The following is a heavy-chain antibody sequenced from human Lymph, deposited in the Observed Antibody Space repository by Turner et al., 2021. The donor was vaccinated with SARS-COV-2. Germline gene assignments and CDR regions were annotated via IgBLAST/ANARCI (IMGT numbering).Heavy chain of an antibody. V-gene: IGHV4-39*01. J-gene: IGHJ6*02. CDR2: IFYSWST. D-gene: IGHD2-21*02. Sequence: QLQLQESGPGLVKPSETLSLTCTVSGGSISSSTYYWGWIRQPQGKGLAWIGSIFYSWSTYQNPSLKSRVTISVDPSKNQISLKLSSVTAADTAVYYCARQRLTRYGMDVRGQGTTVTVSS. CDR1: GGSISSSTYY. CDR3: ARQRLTRYGMDV.